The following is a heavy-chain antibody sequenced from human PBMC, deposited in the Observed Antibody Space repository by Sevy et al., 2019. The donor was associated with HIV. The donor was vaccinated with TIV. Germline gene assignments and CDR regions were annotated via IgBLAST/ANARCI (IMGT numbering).Heavy chain of an antibody. J-gene: IGHJ4*02. CDR3: AGENAWGRGYS. Sequence: SETLSLTCTVSGGSITSLYWNWIRQPPGKGLDWIANINYNGHINYNPSLKSPVTLSLDTSKNQFSLRLSSVTAADTAMYYCAGENAWGRGYSWGQGTLVTVSS. V-gene: IGHV4-59*08. CDR1: GGSITSLY. D-gene: IGHD1-26*01. CDR2: INYNGHI.